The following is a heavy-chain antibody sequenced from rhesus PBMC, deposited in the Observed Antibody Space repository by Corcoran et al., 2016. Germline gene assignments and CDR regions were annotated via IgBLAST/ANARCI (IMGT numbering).Heavy chain of an antibody. J-gene: IGHJ4*01. D-gene: IGHD5-24*01. V-gene: IGHV4-80*01. Sequence: QVQLQESGPGLVKPSETLSLTCDVSGASITSYWWTWIRQSPGKGLEWSGEIADNSYFTSYNPSLKSRVTISKDASKKQFFLKLTSVTVADTAVYYCARELAGGRSDSWGQGLLVTVSS. CDR2: IADNSYFT. CDR1: GASITSYW. CDR3: ARELAGGRSDS.